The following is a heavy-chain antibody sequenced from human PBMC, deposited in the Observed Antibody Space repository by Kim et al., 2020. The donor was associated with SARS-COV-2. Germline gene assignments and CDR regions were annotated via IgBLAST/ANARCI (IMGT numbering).Heavy chain of an antibody. CDR2: ISAYNGNT. CDR3: AREGYSSSWYYPANYYYYGMDV. Sequence: ASVKVSCKASGYTFTSYGISWVRQAPGQGLEWMGWISAYNGNTNYAQKLQGRVTMTTDTSTSTAYMELRSLRSDDTAVYYCAREGYSSSWYYPANYYYYGMDVWGQGTTVTVSS. V-gene: IGHV1-18*01. J-gene: IGHJ6*02. D-gene: IGHD6-13*01. CDR1: GYTFTSYG.